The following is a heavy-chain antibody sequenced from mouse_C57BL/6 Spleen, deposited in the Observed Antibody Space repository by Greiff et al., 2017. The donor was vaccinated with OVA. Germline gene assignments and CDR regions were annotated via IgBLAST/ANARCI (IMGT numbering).Heavy chain of an antibody. V-gene: IGHV1-81*01. Sequence: QVQLQQSGAELARPGASVKLSCKASGYTFTSYGISWVKQRTGQGLEWIGEIYPRSGNTYYNEKFKGKATLTADKSSSTAYMELRSLTSEDAAVYFCARDGNALAYWGQGTLVTVSA. CDR2: IYPRSGNT. D-gene: IGHD2-1*01. CDR1: GYTFTSYG. J-gene: IGHJ3*01. CDR3: ARDGNALAY.